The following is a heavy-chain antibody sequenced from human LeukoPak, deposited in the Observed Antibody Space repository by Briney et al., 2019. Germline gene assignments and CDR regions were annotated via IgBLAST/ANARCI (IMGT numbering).Heavy chain of an antibody. CDR1: GGSISSGSYY. CDR2: IYTSGST. J-gene: IGHJ4*02. Sequence: SETLSLTCTVSGGSISSGSYYWSWIRQPAGKGLEWIGRIYTSGSTNYNPSLKSRVTISVDTSKNQFSLKLSSVTAADTAVYYCASSGEPLFDYWGQGTLVTVSS. D-gene: IGHD6-19*01. V-gene: IGHV4-61*02. CDR3: ASSGEPLFDY.